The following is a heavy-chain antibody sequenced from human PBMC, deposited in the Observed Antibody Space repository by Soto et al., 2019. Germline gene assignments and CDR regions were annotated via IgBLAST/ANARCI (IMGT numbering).Heavy chain of an antibody. V-gene: IGHV1-69*01. D-gene: IGHD3-9*01. CDR2: IIPIFGTA. J-gene: IGHJ4*02. CDR1: GGTFSSYA. Sequence: QVQLVQSGAEVKKPGSSVKVSCKASGGTFSSYAISWVRQAPGQGREWMGGIIPIFGTANYAQKFQGRVTITADESTSTAYLELSSLRSEATAVYYCARLMGLRYFDWSFDYWGQGTLVTVSS. CDR3: ARLMGLRYFDWSFDY.